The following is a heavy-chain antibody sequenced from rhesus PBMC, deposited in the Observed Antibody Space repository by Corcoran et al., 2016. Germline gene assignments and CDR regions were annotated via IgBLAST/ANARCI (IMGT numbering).Heavy chain of an antibody. J-gene: IGHJ4*01. CDR3: AKDNRGGGEY. Sequence: EVQLVESGGGLAKPGGSLRLSCTGSGFPFSSYYMYWVRQAPGKGLEWVSAINTGGCSTWYTESVKGRFTISKENAKNTLYLQMDSLRAEDTAVYYCAKDNRGGGEYWGQGVLVTVSS. V-gene: IGHV3-8*01. CDR2: INTGGCST. CDR1: GFPFSSYY.